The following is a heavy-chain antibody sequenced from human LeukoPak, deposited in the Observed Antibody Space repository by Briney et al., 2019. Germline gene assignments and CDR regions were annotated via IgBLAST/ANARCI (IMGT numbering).Heavy chain of an antibody. D-gene: IGHD3-22*01. Sequence: VKVSCKSSGYTFTGYYMHWVRQAPGQGLEWMGRINPNSGGTNYAQKFQGRVTMTRDTSISTAYMELSRLRSDDTAVYYCAREAYYYDSSGPKYFQHWGQGTLVTVSS. V-gene: IGHV1-2*06. CDR3: AREAYYYDSSGPKYFQH. J-gene: IGHJ1*01. CDR2: INPNSGGT. CDR1: GYTFTGYY.